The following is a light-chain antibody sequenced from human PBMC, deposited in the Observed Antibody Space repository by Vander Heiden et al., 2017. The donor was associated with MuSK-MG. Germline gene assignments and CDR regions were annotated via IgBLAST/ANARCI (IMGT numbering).Light chain of an antibody. CDR2: DNN. V-gene: IGLV1-51*01. J-gene: IGLJ3*02. CDR1: TSNLGNNY. Sequence: QSVLTQPPSVSAAPGQTVTVSCSGNTSNLGNNYVCWYQRLSGTAPKLLSFDNNKSPSGIPDRFSCSKSGTSATLAITGLQTGEEADYYCGTWDSSLRAWVFGGGTKLTVL. CDR3: GTWDSSLRAWV.